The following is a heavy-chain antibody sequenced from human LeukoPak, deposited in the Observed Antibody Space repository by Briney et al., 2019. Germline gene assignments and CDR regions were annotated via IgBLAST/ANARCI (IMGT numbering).Heavy chain of an antibody. Sequence: SETLSLTCTVSGGSISTTAYYWGWIRQPPGKGLEWIGSVFYTGNTFYNPSLQSRVTLSVDTSKNQFSLKLNSVTAAGTAVYYCARDQGIYCSGGSCRYNWFDPWGQGTLVTVSS. CDR1: GGSISTTAYY. CDR2: VFYTGNT. V-gene: IGHV4-39*07. J-gene: IGHJ5*02. D-gene: IGHD2-15*01. CDR3: ARDQGIYCSGGSCRYNWFDP.